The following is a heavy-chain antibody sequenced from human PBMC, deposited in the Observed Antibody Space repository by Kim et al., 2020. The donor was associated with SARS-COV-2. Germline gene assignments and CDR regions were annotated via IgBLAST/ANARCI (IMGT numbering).Heavy chain of an antibody. CDR2: INHSGST. V-gene: IGHV4-34*01. CDR1: GGSFSGYY. D-gene: IGHD3-16*01. Sequence: SETLSLTCAVYGGSFSGYYWSWIRQPPGKGLEWIGEINHSGSTNYNPSLKSRVTISVDTSKNQFYLKLSSVTDADTAVYYCARNFPIWRVRKYYFDYWGQGTLVTVSS. J-gene: IGHJ4*02. CDR3: ARNFPIWRVRKYYFDY.